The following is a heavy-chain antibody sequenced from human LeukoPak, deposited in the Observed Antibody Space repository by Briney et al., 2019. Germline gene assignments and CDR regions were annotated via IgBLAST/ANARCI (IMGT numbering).Heavy chain of an antibody. D-gene: IGHD3-10*01. CDR1: GFTFSSYE. CDR2: ISGSGGST. V-gene: IGHV3-23*01. Sequence: PGGSLRLSCAASGFTFSSYEMNWVRQAPGKGLEWVSAISGSGGSTYYADSVKGRFTISRDNSKNTLYLQMNSLRAEDTAVYYCAKRLNYGSGFDYWGQGTLVTVSS. J-gene: IGHJ4*02. CDR3: AKRLNYGSGFDY.